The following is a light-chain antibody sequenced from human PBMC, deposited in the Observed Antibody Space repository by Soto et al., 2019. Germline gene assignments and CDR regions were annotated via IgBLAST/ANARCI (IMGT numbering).Light chain of an antibody. Sequence: QSVLTQPPSASGPPGQRVTISCSGSSSNIGSNTVNWYQQLPGTAPKLLIYSNNQRPSGVPDRFSGSKSGTSASLAISGLQSEDEADYYCAAWEDSLNGYVFGSGTKGTV. CDR3: AAWEDSLNGYV. J-gene: IGLJ1*01. V-gene: IGLV1-44*01. CDR2: SNN. CDR1: SSNIGSNT.